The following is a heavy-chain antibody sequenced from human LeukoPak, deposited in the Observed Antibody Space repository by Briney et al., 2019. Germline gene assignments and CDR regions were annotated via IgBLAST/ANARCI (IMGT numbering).Heavy chain of an antibody. V-gene: IGHV3-21*01. CDR3: ARDPRTVAYCGGDCYPDY. J-gene: IGHJ4*02. D-gene: IGHD2-21*02. Sequence: PGGSLRLSCAASGFTFSSYSMNWVRQAPGKGLEWVSSISSSSSYIYYADSVKGRFTISRDNAKNSLYLQMNSLRAEDTAVYYCARDPRTVAYCGGDCYPDYWGQGTLVTVSS. CDR1: GFTFSSYS. CDR2: ISSSSSYI.